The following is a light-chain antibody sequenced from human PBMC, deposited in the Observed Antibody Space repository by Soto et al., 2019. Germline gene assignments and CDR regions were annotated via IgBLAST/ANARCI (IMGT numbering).Light chain of an antibody. CDR2: DAS. CDR1: QSVSNY. Sequence: EIVLTQSPATLSLSPGERATLSCRASQSVSNYLAWYQRKPGQAPRLLIYDASNRATGIPARFSGSGSGTDFTLTISSLEPEDFAVYYCQQYGSSHFTFGQGTRLEIK. CDR3: QQYGSSHFT. V-gene: IGKV3-11*01. J-gene: IGKJ5*01.